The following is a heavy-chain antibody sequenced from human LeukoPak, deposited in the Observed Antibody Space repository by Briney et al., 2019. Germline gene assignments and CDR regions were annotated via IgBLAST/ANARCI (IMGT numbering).Heavy chain of an antibody. CDR2: INSDGSST. CDR3: ARSRSYYGSGSDLNWFDP. J-gene: IGHJ5*02. V-gene: IGHV3-74*01. Sequence: GGSLRLSCAASGLTFSSYWMHWVRQAPGKGLVWVSRINSDGSSTSYADSVKGRFTISRDNAKNTLYLQMSSLRAEDTAVYYCARSRSYYGSGSDLNWFDPWGQGTLVTVSS. CDR1: GLTFSSYW. D-gene: IGHD3-10*01.